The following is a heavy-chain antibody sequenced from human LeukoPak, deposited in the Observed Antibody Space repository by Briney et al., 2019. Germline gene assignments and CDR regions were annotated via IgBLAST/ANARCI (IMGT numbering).Heavy chain of an antibody. J-gene: IGHJ5*02. CDR3: ATDPHISSRYSGPSTRSDP. CDR2: TYDRSKWYN. Sequence: SQTLSLTCAISGDSVSSNSAAWNWLRQSPSRGLEWLGRTYDRSKWYNEYAVAVKSPITLNPDTSKPQFSLQLNSVTPGDTAVYYSATDPHISSRYSGPSTRSDPWGQGTLVTASS. D-gene: IGHD6-13*01. CDR1: GDSVSSNSAA. V-gene: IGHV6-1*01.